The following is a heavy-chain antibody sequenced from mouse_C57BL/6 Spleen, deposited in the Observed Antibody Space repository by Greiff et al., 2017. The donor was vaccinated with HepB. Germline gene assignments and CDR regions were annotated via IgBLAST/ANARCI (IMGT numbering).Heavy chain of an antibody. CDR3: AERGYVGAWFAY. CDR1: GYTFTSYW. V-gene: IGHV1-50*01. CDR2: IDPSDGYT. D-gene: IGHD2-2*01. Sequence: QVQLQQPGAELVKPGASVKLSCKASGYTFTSYWMQWVKQRPGQGLEWIGEIDPSDGYTNYNQKFKGKATLTVDTSSSTAYMQLSSLTSEDSAVYYCAERGYVGAWFAYWGQGALVTVAA. J-gene: IGHJ3*01.